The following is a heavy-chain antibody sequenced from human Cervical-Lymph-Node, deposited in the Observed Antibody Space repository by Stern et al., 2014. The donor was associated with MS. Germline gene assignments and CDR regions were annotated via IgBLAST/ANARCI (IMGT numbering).Heavy chain of an antibody. V-gene: IGHV4-61*02. CDR1: GGSISRTSYY. Sequence: QVQLQESGPRLVKPSQTLSLTCGVSGGSISRTSYYWSWIRQPAGKGLEWIGRIYPNGNANYNPSLKSRVTMSVDTSKNPLSLKLPSMTAADTAVYYCARGGWREHDYWGQGTLVTVSS. D-gene: IGHD1-26*01. CDR3: ARGGWREHDY. CDR2: IYPNGNA. J-gene: IGHJ4*02.